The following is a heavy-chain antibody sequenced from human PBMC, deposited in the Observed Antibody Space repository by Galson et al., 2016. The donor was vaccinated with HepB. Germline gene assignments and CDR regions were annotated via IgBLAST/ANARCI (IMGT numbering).Heavy chain of an antibody. V-gene: IGHV3-64D*06. D-gene: IGHD3-22*01. CDR2: ISSNGGST. Sequence: SLRLSCAASGFTLSSYAMHWVRQAPGKGLEYVSAISSNGGSTYYADSVKGRFTISRDNSKNTLYLQMSSLRAEDTAVYYCVKGGGSYDSSGYYGFDYWGQGTLVTVSS. CDR1: GFTLSSYA. J-gene: IGHJ4*02. CDR3: VKGGGSYDSSGYYGFDY.